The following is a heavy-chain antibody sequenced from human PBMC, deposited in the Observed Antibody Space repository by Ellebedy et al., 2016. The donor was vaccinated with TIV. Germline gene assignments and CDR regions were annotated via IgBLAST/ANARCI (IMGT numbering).Heavy chain of an antibody. J-gene: IGHJ3*01. CDR2: INQHGGDR. D-gene: IGHD4-17*01. CDR3: AREPWTDEYHDYGAFDV. Sequence: PEGSLRLSCAVSGFIFGSFCMSWVRQAPGRGLEWVASINQHGGDRQYVDSVRGRVTISRDNARNSLYLQIDSLRAEDTAVYYCAREPWTDEYHDYGAFDVWGQGTFVTVSS. V-gene: IGHV3-7*01. CDR1: GFIFGSFC.